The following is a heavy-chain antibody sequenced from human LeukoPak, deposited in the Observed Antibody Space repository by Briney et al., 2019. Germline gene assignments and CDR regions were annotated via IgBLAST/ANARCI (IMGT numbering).Heavy chain of an antibody. V-gene: IGHV4-4*02. D-gene: IGHD6-25*01. CDR1: GGSFSSTNW. J-gene: IGHJ4*02. CDR2: VHLDVRT. CDR3: AREGGFYRPLDY. Sequence: SETLSLTCGVSGGSFSSTNWWTWIRKPPGKGMEWLWEVHLDVRTNFHPSLKSPLSISVDLSENHVSLKLTSVTAADTAVYYCAREGGFYRPLDYSGQGTLVTVSS.